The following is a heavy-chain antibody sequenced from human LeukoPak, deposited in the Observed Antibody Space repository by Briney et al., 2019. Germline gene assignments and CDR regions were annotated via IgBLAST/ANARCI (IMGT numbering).Heavy chain of an antibody. CDR2: ISGSGGST. V-gene: IGHV3-23*01. CDR1: GFTFSSYS. CDR3: ANHRLGIAGN. D-gene: IGHD6-13*01. Sequence: GGSLRLSCAASGFTFSSYSMNWVRQAPGKGLEWVSAISGSGGSTYYADSVKGRFTISRDNSKNTLYLQMNSLRAEDTAVYYCANHRLGIAGNWGQGTLVTVSS. J-gene: IGHJ4*02.